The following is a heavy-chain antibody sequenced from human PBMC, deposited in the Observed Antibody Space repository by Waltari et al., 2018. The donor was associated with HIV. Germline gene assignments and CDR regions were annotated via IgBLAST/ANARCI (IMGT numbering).Heavy chain of an antibody. CDR1: GYPLTGYS. D-gene: IGHD3-10*01. CDR3: ASTYGSGSSYFYYYYMDV. Sequence: QVHLVQSGAEVKKPGASVTVSCKASGYPLTGYSLHWVRQAPGQGLEWMGRINPNSGGANYAQKFQGRVTMTRDTSISTAYMELSGLRSDDTAVYYCASTYGSGSSYFYYYYMDVWGKGTTVTVSS. V-gene: IGHV1-2*06. J-gene: IGHJ6*03. CDR2: INPNSGGA.